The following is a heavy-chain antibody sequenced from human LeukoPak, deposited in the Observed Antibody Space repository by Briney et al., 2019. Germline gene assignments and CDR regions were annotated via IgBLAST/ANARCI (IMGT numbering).Heavy chain of an antibody. V-gene: IGHV4-59*01. CDR3: ARGIRQWGMAPRFDP. CDR1: GGSISSYY. D-gene: IGHD3-16*01. Sequence: SETLSLTCTASGGSISSYYWTWIRQPPGEGLEWIGYIYYSERTNYNPSLKSRVTISVDTSKNQFSLKLSSVTAADTAVYYCARGIRQWGMAPRFDPWGQGTLVTVSS. J-gene: IGHJ5*02. CDR2: IYYSERT.